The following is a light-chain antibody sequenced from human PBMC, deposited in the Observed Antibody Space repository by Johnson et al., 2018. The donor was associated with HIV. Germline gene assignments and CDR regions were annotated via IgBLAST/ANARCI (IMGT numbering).Light chain of an antibody. CDR1: SSNIGNNY. Sequence: QSVLTQSPSVSAAPGQNVTISCSGSSSNIGNNYISWYQQLPGTAPKLLIYETNKRPSGIPDRFSGSKSGTSATLGIPGLQPGDEADYYCGTWDTSLSAFVFGTGTKVTVL. CDR2: ETN. CDR3: GTWDTSLSAFV. J-gene: IGLJ1*01. V-gene: IGLV1-51*02.